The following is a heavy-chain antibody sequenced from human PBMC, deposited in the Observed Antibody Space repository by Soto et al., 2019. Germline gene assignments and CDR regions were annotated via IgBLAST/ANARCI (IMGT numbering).Heavy chain of an antibody. CDR1: GGTFKNYA. CDR2: IIPIFDTP. Sequence: QVQLVQSGAEVKKPGSSVKVSCKASGGTFKNYAMSWVRQAPGQGLEWMGGIIPIFDTPNYAQTFQGRVPITADESTSKAYMELRSLRSEDTAVYYCASSILIRDVGFAELSIFEHHYYYYGIDVWGQGTAVSVSS. J-gene: IGHJ6*02. CDR3: ASSILIRDVGFAELSIFEHHYYYYGIDV. V-gene: IGHV1-69*01. D-gene: IGHD3-16*01.